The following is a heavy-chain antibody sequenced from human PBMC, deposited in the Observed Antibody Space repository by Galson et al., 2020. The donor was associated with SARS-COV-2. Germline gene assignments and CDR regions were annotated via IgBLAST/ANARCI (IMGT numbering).Heavy chain of an antibody. J-gene: IGHJ4*02. CDR3: ARDRSSWYLDY. D-gene: IGHD6-13*01. CDR1: GFTISSYG. Sequence: SLKISCAASGFTISSYGMHWVRQAPGTGLEWVAVISYDGSNKYYADSVKGRFTISRDNSKNTLYLQMNSLRAEDTAVYYCARDRSSWYLDYWGQGTLVTVSS. CDR2: ISYDGSNK. V-gene: IGHV3-30*03.